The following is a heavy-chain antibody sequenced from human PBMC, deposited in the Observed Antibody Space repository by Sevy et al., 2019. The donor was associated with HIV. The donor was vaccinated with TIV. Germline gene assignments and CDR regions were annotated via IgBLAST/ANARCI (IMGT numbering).Heavy chain of an antibody. CDR3: ARDRTSGPPGDYFDY. V-gene: IGHV3-30*04. D-gene: IGHD2-8*01. J-gene: IGHJ4*02. CDR2: ISYDGSNK. CDR1: GFTFSSYA. Sequence: GGSLRLSCAASGFTFSSYAMHWVRRAPGKGLEWVAVISYDGSNKYYADSVKGRFTISRDNSKNTLYLQMNSLRAEDTAVYYCARDRTSGPPGDYFDYWGQGTLVTVSS.